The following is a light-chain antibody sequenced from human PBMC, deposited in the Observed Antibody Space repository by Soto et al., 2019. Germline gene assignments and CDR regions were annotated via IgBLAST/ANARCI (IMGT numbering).Light chain of an antibody. J-gene: IGKJ1*01. CDR2: GAS. CDR1: QSVGSN. V-gene: IGKV3-15*01. Sequence: EIVMTQSPATLSVSPGERATLSCRASQSVGSNLAWYQQKPGQAPRLLIYGASTRATGIPARFSGSGSGTEFTLTISSLQSEDFAIYFCQQHNNCSPARTFGQGTKVEIK. CDR3: QQHNNCSPART.